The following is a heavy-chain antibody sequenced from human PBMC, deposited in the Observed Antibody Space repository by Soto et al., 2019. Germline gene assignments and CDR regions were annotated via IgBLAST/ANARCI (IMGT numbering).Heavy chain of an antibody. CDR1: GFTFSSYG. Sequence: QVHLEESGGGVVQPGTSLRLSCVASGFTFSSYGMHLVRQAPGKGLEWVAVIPNTENKKYYADSVKGRFTISRYNSQNTLFLQMDSLMSEDTAMYYCARTAGGRVRGALDIWGQGTMVTVS. D-gene: IGHD6-13*01. CDR3: ARTAGGRVRGALDI. V-gene: IGHV3-30-3*01. J-gene: IGHJ3*02. CDR2: IPNTENKK.